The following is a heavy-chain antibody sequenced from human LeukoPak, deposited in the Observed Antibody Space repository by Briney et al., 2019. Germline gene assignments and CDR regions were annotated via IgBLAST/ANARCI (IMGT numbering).Heavy chain of an antibody. J-gene: IGHJ5*02. V-gene: IGHV4-38-2*02. CDR3: ARVQLLTGGADWFDP. Sequence: PSETLSLTCTVSGYSISSGYYWGWIRQPPGKGLEWIGSIYHSGSTYYNPSLKSRVTISVDTSKNQFSLKLSSVTAADTAVYYCARVQLLTGGADWFDPWGQGTLVTVSS. CDR1: GYSISSGYY. D-gene: IGHD7-27*01. CDR2: IYHSGST.